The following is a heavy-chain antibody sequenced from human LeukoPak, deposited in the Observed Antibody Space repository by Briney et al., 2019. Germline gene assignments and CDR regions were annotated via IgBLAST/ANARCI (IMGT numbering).Heavy chain of an antibody. V-gene: IGHV4-4*07. D-gene: IGHD1-26*01. Sequence: PSETLSLTCTVSGGSISSYYWSWIRQPAGKGLEWIGRIYTSGSTNYNPSLKSRVTMSVDTSKNQFSLKLSSVTAADTAVYYCARGMAITPKWDQRFGAFDIWGQGTMVTVFS. CDR3: ARGMAITPKWDQRFGAFDI. CDR2: IYTSGST. CDR1: GGSISSYY. J-gene: IGHJ3*02.